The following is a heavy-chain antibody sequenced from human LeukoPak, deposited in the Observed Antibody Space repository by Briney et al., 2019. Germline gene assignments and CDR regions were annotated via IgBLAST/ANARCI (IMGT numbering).Heavy chain of an antibody. CDR2: IYYSGST. D-gene: IGHD1-26*01. V-gene: IGHV4-59*12. CDR3: ARCLSIVGATGGRFDP. Sequence: PSETLSLTCTVSGGSISSYYWSWIRQPPGKGLEWIGYIYYSGSTNYNPSLKSRVTISVDTSKNQFSLKLGSVTAADTAVYYCARCLSIVGATGGRFDPWGQGTLVTVSS. J-gene: IGHJ5*02. CDR1: GGSISSYY.